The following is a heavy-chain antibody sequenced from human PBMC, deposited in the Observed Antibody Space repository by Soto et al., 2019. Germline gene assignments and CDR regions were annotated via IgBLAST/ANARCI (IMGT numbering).Heavy chain of an antibody. CDR2: ISYDSSNK. D-gene: IGHD2-15*01. V-gene: IGHV3-30*18. CDR3: AKLVIGYCSGNTCNDY. CDR1: GFTFSYG. J-gene: IGHJ4*02. Sequence: VQLLESGGGLIQPGGSLRLSCAASGFTFSYGIHWLRQAPGKGLEWVAYISYDSSNKFYGDSVKGRFTISRDNSKNTQFLQMNSLRAKYTAVYYSAKLVIGYCSGNTCNDYWGQGTLVAVSS.